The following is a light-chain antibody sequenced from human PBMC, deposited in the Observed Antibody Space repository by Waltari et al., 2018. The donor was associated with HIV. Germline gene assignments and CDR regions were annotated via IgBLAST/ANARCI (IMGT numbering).Light chain of an antibody. V-gene: IGKV3-15*01. CDR2: GEA. CDR1: QGIGRN. Sequence: DIVMTQSPAILSVSPGERVTLSCRASQGIGRNLAWYQQKVGQAPRPLIYGEATRAAEIPVRFSGSGSGTDFTLTIDSLQSEDFATYYCQQYNIRPRGNTFGQGTKLQIK. J-gene: IGKJ2*01. CDR3: QQYNIRPRGNT.